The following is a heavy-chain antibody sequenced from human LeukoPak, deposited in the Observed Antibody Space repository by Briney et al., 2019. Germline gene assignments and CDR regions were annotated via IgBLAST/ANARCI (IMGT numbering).Heavy chain of an antibody. D-gene: IGHD3-10*01. Sequence: GGSLRLSCAASGFTFSSYAMSWVRQAPGKGLEWVSAISGSGGSTYYADSVKGRFTISRDNSKNTLDLQMNSLRAEDTAVYYCARTLRDYYGSGSDYWGQGTLVTVSS. CDR1: GFTFSSYA. CDR3: ARTLRDYYGSGSDY. V-gene: IGHV3-23*01. J-gene: IGHJ4*02. CDR2: ISGSGGST.